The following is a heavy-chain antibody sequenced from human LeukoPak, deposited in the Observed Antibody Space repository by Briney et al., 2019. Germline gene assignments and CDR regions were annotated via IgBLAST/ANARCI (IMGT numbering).Heavy chain of an antibody. D-gene: IGHD3-10*01. J-gene: IGHJ6*02. CDR1: GYTFTSYA. CDR3: ARDGRDLWFGEPHAYYYYGMDV. Sequence: ASVKVSCKASGYTFTSYAMNWVRQAPGQGLEWMGWINTNTGNPTYAQSFTGRFVFSLDTSVSTAYLQISSLKAEDTAVYYCARDGRDLWFGEPHAYYYYGMDVWGQGTTVTVSS. CDR2: INTNTGNP. V-gene: IGHV7-4-1*02.